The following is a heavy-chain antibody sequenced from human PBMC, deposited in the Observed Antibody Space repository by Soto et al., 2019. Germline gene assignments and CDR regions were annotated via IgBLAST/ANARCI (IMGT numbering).Heavy chain of an antibody. D-gene: IGHD5-12*01. CDR1: GGSISSADYY. V-gene: IGHV4-30-4*01. CDR3: AREIVVTIGGMDV. J-gene: IGHJ6*02. CDR2: IYYSGST. Sequence: SETLSLTCTVSGGSISSADYYWSWVRQPPGKGLEWIGYIYYSGSTFFNPSLKSRVTISKDTSRNQFSLRLNSVTAADTAVYYCAREIVVTIGGMDVWGQGTTVTVSS.